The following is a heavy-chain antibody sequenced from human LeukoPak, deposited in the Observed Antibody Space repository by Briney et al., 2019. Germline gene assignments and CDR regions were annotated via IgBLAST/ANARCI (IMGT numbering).Heavy chain of an antibody. V-gene: IGHV3-23*01. CDR3: ARGIAAADSDWFDP. D-gene: IGHD6-13*01. Sequence: GGSLRLSCAASGFTFSSYWMHWVRQAPGKGLEWVSAISGSGGSTYYADSVKGRFTISRDNSKNTLYLQMNSLRAEDTAVYYCARGIAAADSDWFDPWGQGTLVTVPS. CDR1: GFTFSSYW. CDR2: ISGSGGST. J-gene: IGHJ5*02.